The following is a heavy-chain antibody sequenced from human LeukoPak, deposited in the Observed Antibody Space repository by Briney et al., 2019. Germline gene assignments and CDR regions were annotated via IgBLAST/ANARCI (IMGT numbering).Heavy chain of an antibody. V-gene: IGHV6-1*01. Sequence: SQTLSLTCAISGDSVSSNSAAWSWIRQSPSRGLEWLGRTYYRSKWYTGYAGSVKSRITINPDTSKNQFSLQLNSVTPEDTAVYYCARGAARRLDYWGQGTLVTVSS. J-gene: IGHJ4*02. CDR1: GDSVSSNSAA. D-gene: IGHD6-6*01. CDR2: TYYRSKWYT. CDR3: ARGAARRLDY.